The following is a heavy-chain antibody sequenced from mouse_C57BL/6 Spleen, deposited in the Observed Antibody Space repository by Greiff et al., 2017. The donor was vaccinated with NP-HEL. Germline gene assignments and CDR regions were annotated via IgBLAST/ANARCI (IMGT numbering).Heavy chain of an antibody. Sequence: VQLKQSGPVLVKPGASVKMSCKASGYTFTDYYMNWVKQSHGKSLEWIGVINPYNGGTSYNQKFKGKATLTVDKSSSTAYMELNSLTSEDSAVHYCARGSYWSFDVWGTGTTVTVSS. CDR2: INPYNGGT. V-gene: IGHV1-19*01. CDR1: GYTFTDYY. J-gene: IGHJ1*03. CDR3: ARGSYWSFDV.